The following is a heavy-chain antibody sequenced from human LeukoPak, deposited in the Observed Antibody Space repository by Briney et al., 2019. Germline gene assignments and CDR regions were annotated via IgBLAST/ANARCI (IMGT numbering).Heavy chain of an antibody. Sequence: GASVKVSCKASGYTFTGYYMHWVRQAPGQGLEWMGWINPNSGGTNYAQKFQGRVTMTRDTSISTAYMELSRLRSDDTAVYYCARAITMIVVARYAFGIWGQGTMVTVSS. CDR1: GYTFTGYY. CDR2: INPNSGGT. J-gene: IGHJ3*02. D-gene: IGHD3-22*01. CDR3: ARAITMIVVARYAFGI. V-gene: IGHV1-2*02.